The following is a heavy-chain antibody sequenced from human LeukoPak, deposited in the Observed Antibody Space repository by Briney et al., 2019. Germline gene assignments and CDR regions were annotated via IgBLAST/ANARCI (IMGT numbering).Heavy chain of an antibody. V-gene: IGHV3-48*04. CDR2: ISSSSTTT. CDR3: ARDEYYDFWSGQYPTLDY. D-gene: IGHD3-3*01. CDR1: GFTFSSYN. Sequence: GGSLRLSCAASGFTFSSYNMNWVRQAPGKGLEWVSYISSSSTTTSYAGSVKGRFTISRDNAKNSLYLQMNSLRAEDTAVYYCARDEYYDFWSGQYPTLDYWGQGTLVTVSS. J-gene: IGHJ4*02.